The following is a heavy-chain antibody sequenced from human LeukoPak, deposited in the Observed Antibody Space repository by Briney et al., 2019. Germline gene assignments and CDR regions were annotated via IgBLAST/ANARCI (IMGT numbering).Heavy chain of an antibody. V-gene: IGHV1-46*01. CDR1: GYNFISYY. CDR3: AREGRVSGYDFDC. J-gene: IGHJ4*02. Sequence: ASVKVSCKASGYNFISYYMHWVRQAPGQGGEWMGIINPSGGSTSNVQKFQNRVTTTRDTSTSTVYMELSTVKSEDTAVYYCAREGRVSGYDFDCWGQGTLVTASS. CDR2: INPSGGST. D-gene: IGHD5-12*01.